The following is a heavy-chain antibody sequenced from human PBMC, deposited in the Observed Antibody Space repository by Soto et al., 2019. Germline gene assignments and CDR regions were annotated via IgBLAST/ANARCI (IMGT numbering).Heavy chain of an antibody. CDR3: ARSTITPRPGWFGP. CDR2: IYHSGNI. V-gene: IGHV4-4*02. CDR1: GDSISSSCW. J-gene: IGHJ5*02. Sequence: ASETLSLTCVFSGDSISSSCWWSWVRQPPGKGLEWIGEIYHSGNIDYNPSLKSRVTISVDKSKNQFSLILTSVTAADTAVYYCARSTITPRPGWFGPWGQGTLVTVSS. D-gene: IGHD6-6*01.